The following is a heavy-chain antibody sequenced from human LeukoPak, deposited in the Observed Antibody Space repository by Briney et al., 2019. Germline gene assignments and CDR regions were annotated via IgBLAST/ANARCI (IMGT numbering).Heavy chain of an antibody. Sequence: GGSLRLSCVASGFTLSSHAMSWVRQAPGKGLEWVSAVTGSGGNTYYTDSVKGRFTTSRDKSKNTVSLQMNSLRAEDTAVYYCAKGHLSVWGQGTLVTISS. CDR1: GFTLSSHA. CDR3: AKGHLSV. V-gene: IGHV3-23*01. CDR2: VTGSGGNT. J-gene: IGHJ4*02. D-gene: IGHD3-3*02.